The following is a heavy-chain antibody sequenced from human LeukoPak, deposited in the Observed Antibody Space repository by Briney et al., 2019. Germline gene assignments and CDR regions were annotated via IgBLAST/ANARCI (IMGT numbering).Heavy chain of an antibody. V-gene: IGHV3-30*18. J-gene: IGHJ5*02. CDR3: AKGSDSSSWYNWFDP. D-gene: IGHD6-13*01. Sequence: PGGSLRLSCVASGFTFSSYGMHWVRQAPGKGLEWVAVISYDGSDKYYADSVKGRFTISRDNSKNTLYLQMNSLRAEDTAVYYCAKGSDSSSWYNWFDPWGQGTLVTVSS. CDR2: ISYDGSDK. CDR1: GFTFSSYG.